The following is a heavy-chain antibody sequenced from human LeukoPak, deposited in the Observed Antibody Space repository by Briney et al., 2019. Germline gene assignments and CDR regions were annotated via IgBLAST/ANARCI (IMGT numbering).Heavy chain of an antibody. Sequence: ASVKVSCKASGYTLTGYYMQWVRQAPGQGLEWMGWINPNSGGTNYAQKFQGRVTMTRDTSISTAYMELSTLRSDDTAVYYCARDHSSGPGTWGQGTLVTVSS. CDR3: ARDHSSGPGT. J-gene: IGHJ5*02. CDR1: GYTLTGYY. CDR2: INPNSGGT. D-gene: IGHD6-19*01. V-gene: IGHV1-2*02.